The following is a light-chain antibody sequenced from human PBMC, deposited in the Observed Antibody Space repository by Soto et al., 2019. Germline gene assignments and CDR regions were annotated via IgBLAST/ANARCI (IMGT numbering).Light chain of an antibody. CDR1: QGINDF. CDR2: AAS. CDR3: QQYHSYPVT. V-gene: IGKV1-16*02. Sequence: DIQMTQSPSSLSASVGDTVTITCRASQGINDFLAWFQQKPGKAPKPLISAASSLQSGVPSKFSGSGSDRYFTLTIIRLQPEDSATYYCQQYHSYPVTFGGGTKVEIK. J-gene: IGKJ4*01.